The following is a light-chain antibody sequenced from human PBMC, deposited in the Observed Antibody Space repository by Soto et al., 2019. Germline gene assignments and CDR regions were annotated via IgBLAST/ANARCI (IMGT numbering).Light chain of an antibody. CDR1: QSVSSNN. V-gene: IGKV3-20*01. CDR2: GAS. J-gene: IGKJ1*01. Sequence: EIVLTQSPGTLSLSPGERATLSCRASQSVSSNNLAWYQQRPGQAPRLLIYGASTRATGIPDRFSGSGSGATFTLTITRLEPEDFAVYYCQQYGGSPRTFGQGTKVEIK. CDR3: QQYGGSPRT.